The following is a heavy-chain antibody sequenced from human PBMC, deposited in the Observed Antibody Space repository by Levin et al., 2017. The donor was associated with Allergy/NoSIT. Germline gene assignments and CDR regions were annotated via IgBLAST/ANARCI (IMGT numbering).Heavy chain of an antibody. D-gene: IGHD2-2*03. CDR1: GYSFSGYF. CDR3: ARAGYCSSASCNYRDY. V-gene: IGHV1-2*02. CDR2: IYPKSCTT. Sequence: GESLKISCKAFGYSFSGYFLHWVRQAPGKGLEWLGWIYPKSCTTIYAPDFQGRVIMTSDTSINTTSMELTRLTSADTALYYCARAGYCSSASCNYRDYWGQGTLVTVSS. J-gene: IGHJ4*02.